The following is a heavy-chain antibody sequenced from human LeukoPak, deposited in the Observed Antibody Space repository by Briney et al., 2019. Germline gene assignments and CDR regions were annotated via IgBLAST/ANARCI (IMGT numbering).Heavy chain of an antibody. Sequence: ASVKVSRKASVYSFTSYDINWVRQATRQGLEWMGWMNPNSGNTGYAHKFQGRVTMTRNTSISTAYMELSSLRSEDTAVYYCASISSGSYYYGMDVWGQGTTVTVSS. CDR2: MNPNSGNT. CDR3: ASISSGSYYYGMDV. CDR1: VYSFTSYD. V-gene: IGHV1-8*01. J-gene: IGHJ6*02. D-gene: IGHD3-22*01.